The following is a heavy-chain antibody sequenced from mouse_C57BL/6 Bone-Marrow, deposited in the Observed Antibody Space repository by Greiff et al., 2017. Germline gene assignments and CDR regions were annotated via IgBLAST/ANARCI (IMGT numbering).Heavy chain of an antibody. V-gene: IGHV1-81*01. Sequence: VQLQQPGAELARPGASVKLSCKASGSTFTSYGISWVKQRPGQGLEWIGEIYPRSGNTYYNWKFKGKATLTADTSSSTPYMELRSLPSEDASVFSGANYGSSTFAYWGQGTLVTVSA. D-gene: IGHD1-1*01. J-gene: IGHJ3*01. CDR3: ANYGSSTFAY. CDR1: GSTFTSYG. CDR2: IYPRSGNT.